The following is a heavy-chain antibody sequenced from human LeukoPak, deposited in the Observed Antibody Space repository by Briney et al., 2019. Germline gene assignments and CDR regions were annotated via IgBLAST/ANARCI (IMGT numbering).Heavy chain of an antibody. V-gene: IGHV4-59*01. Sequence: PSETLSLTCTVSGGSISSYYWSWIRQPPGKGLEWIGYIYYSGSTNYNPSLKSRVTISVDTSKNQFSLKLSSVTAADTAVYYCVRAHYYDSSGYYYRFDYWGQGTLVTVSS. J-gene: IGHJ4*02. CDR1: GGSISSYY. CDR2: IYYSGST. D-gene: IGHD3-22*01. CDR3: VRAHYYDSSGYYYRFDY.